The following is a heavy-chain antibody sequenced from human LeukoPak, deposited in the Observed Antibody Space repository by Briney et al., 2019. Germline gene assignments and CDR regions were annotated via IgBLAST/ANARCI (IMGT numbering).Heavy chain of an antibody. V-gene: IGHV3-30-3*01. CDR2: ISYDRSNI. CDR3: AKDPLAVGATTAYYFYYYMDV. D-gene: IGHD1-26*01. CDR1: GFSFTSYA. Sequence: PGRPLKLSCAASGFSFTSYAMHWVRQAPGKGLEWVSVISYDRSNIYYADSVQGRFIISRDNSKNTLSLQINSLRAEDTAVYYCAKDPLAVGATTAYYFYYYMDVWGKGTTVTVSS. J-gene: IGHJ6*03.